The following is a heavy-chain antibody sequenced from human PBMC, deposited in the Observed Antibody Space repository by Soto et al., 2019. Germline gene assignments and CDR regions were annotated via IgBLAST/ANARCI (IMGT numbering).Heavy chain of an antibody. CDR3: VKPMGXTGSVAGPPPDS. CDR2: ISTTGETT. CDR1: GFTFSNQA. D-gene: IGHD3-10*01. Sequence: EVQLLESGGGLVQPGGSLRLSCEASGFTFSNQAMSWVRQIPGKGLEWVSGISTTGETTFYIDSVRGRFTISRDNLKSTVHLQMNDLRVDDTALYYXVKPMGXTGSVAGPPPDSWGQGTLVTVSS. V-gene: IGHV3-23*01. J-gene: IGHJ5*01.